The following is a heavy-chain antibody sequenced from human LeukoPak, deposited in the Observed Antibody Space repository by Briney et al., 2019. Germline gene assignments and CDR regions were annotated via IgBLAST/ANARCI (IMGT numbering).Heavy chain of an antibody. CDR1: GDSISSGDYY. Sequence: PSETLSLTCTVSGDSISSGDYYWSWIRQSPGTDLEWIGYIYYSGTSYYNPSLKSRVTISVDTSKNQFSLKLSFVTAADTAVYYCARTNPGSTVYYNAFDYWGQGTLVTVSS. CDR3: ARTNPGSTVYYNAFDY. V-gene: IGHV4-30-4*01. CDR2: IYYSGTS. J-gene: IGHJ4*02. D-gene: IGHD3-9*01.